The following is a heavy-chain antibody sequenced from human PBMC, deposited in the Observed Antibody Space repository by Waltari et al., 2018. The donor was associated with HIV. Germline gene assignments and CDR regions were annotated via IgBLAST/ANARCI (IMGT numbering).Heavy chain of an antibody. Sequence: EVHLVESGGGLIQPGGSLRLSCAVSGFTVSSNYMSWVRQAPGKGLEVVSVIYSGGGTSYADSVKGRFTISRDISKNTLYLQMDSLRAEDTAVYYCATGDYYDSRGYYSADYWGQGTLVTVSS. CDR3: ATGDYYDSRGYYSADY. CDR1: GFTVSSNY. V-gene: IGHV3-53*01. CDR2: IYSGGGT. J-gene: IGHJ4*02. D-gene: IGHD3-22*01.